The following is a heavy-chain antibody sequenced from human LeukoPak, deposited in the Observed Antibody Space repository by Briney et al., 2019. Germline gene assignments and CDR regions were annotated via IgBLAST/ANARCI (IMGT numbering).Heavy chain of an antibody. Sequence: GGSLRLSCAASGFTFSSYWMHWVRQAPGKGLVWVSRINSDGSSTSYADSVKGRFTISRDNAKNSLYLQMNSLRAEDTAVYYCARGLHSSSPFSYYFYYMDVWGKGTTVTVSS. CDR1: GFTFSSYW. CDR2: INSDGSST. D-gene: IGHD6-6*01. V-gene: IGHV3-74*01. J-gene: IGHJ6*03. CDR3: ARGLHSSSPFSYYFYYMDV.